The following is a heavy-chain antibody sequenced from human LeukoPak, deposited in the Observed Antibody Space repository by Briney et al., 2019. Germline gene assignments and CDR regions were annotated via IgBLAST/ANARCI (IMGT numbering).Heavy chain of an antibody. V-gene: IGHV1-8*03. J-gene: IGHJ5*02. CDR1: GYTFTSYD. CDR2: MNPNSGNT. D-gene: IGHD2-2*01. CDR3: ARGGYCSSTSCYARGPFDP. Sequence: ASVKVSCKASGYTFTSYDINWVRQATGQGLEWMGWMNPNSGNTGYAQKFQGRVTITRNTSISTAYMELSSLRSEDTAVYYCARGGYCSSTSCYARGPFDPWGQGTLVTVSS.